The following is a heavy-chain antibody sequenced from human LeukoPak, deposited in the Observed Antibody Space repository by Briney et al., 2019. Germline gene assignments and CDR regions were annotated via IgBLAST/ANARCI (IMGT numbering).Heavy chain of an antibody. J-gene: IGHJ4*02. CDR3: AKKESTVTTFFEN. CDR2: ISASAGST. Sequence: GGSLRLSCAASGFTFSSYAMSWVRQAPGKGLEWVSDISASAGSTFYADSVKGRFTISRDNSKNTLYVQMNSLRAEDTAVYYCAKKESTVTTFFENWGRGTLVTVSS. V-gene: IGHV3-23*01. D-gene: IGHD4-17*01. CDR1: GFTFSSYA.